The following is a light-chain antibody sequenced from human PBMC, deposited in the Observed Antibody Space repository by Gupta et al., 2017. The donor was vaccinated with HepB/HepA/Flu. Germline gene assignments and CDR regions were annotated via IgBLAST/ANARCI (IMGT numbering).Light chain of an antibody. CDR1: QTVRTF. CDR2: GAS. CDR3: LQSVNAPWT. Sequence: DIEMTQSPSSLSASVGDRVTISCRASQTVRTFLNWYQQKPNMAPKLLVSGASKLHTGVPARFSGRGSETEFTLTISRLEAEDFATYYCLQSVNAPWTFGQGTKVES. V-gene: IGKV1-39*01. J-gene: IGKJ1*01.